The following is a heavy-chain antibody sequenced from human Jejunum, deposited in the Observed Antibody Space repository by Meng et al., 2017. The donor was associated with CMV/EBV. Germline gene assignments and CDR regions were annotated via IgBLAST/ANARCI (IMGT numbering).Heavy chain of an antibody. CDR1: GGSIISGDRY. CDR2: VYYSGTT. CDR3: VLMIPADTNYFDP. J-gene: IGHJ5*02. Sequence: GGSIISGDRYWTWIHQSPGKGLEWIGNVYYSGTTSYNRSLKSRVTISVDTSKNQFSLKLASVIAADTAVYYCVLMIPADTNYFDPWGQGTLVTVSS. V-gene: IGHV4-30-4*01. D-gene: IGHD6-25*01.